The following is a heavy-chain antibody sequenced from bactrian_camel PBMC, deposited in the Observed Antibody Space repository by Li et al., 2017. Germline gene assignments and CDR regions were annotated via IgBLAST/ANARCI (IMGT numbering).Heavy chain of an antibody. CDR2: IDIDDKT. CDR3: AATVCPHQDGVMYDRREYSY. CDR1: ESVYNSESHC. J-gene: IGHJ4*01. D-gene: IGHD3*01. V-gene: IGHV3S53*01. Sequence: HVQLVESGGDSVQTGGSLRLSCVASESVYNSESHCMAWFRQAPGKDREGVAGIDIDDKTTYADFAKGRFTITRDNGRPTLYLQMNTLRPEDSGTYYCAATVCPHQDGVMYDRREYSYWGQGTQVTVS.